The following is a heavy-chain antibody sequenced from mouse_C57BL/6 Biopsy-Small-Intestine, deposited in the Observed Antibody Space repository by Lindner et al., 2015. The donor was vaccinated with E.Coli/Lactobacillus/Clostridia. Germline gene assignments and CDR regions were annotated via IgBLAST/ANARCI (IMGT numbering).Heavy chain of an antibody. CDR2: ISAYNGNT. CDR3: ASGQRKYDVLTAYYYYDMDV. CDR1: GYRFNSYG. D-gene: IGHD1-1*01. J-gene: IGHJ1*01. V-gene: IGHV1S81*02. Sequence: SVKVSCKASGYRFNSYGISWVRQAPGQGLEWMGWISAYNGNTNYAEKFQGRVTMTTDTSTNTANMELRSLRSDDTAVYYCASGQRKYDVLTAYYYYDMDVWGRGTTVTVSS.